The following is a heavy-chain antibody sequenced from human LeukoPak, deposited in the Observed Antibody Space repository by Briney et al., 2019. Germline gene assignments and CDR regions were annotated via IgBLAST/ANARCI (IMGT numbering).Heavy chain of an antibody. D-gene: IGHD2-15*01. Sequence: TSVKVSCKASGFTFSSSAMQWVRQARGQRLEWIGWIVLGSGHTNFAQKFQERVTITRDMSTSTAYMKLSSLRSDDTAVYYCAADRRVYCTGGTCYLNWFDPWGQGTLVTVSS. CDR3: AADRRVYCTGGTCYLNWFDP. J-gene: IGHJ5*02. V-gene: IGHV1-58*02. CDR1: GFTFSSSA. CDR2: IVLGSGHT.